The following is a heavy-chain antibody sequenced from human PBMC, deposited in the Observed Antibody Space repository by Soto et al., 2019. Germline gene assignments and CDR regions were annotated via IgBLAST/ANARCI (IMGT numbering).Heavy chain of an antibody. V-gene: IGHV3-30*18. J-gene: IGHJ6*02. Sequence: GGSLRLSFAASGFTFSSYGMHWVRQAPGKGLEWVAVISYDGSNKYYADSVKGRFTISRDNSKNTLYLQMNSLRAEDTAVYYCAKDRGIAAAGTNYYYYGMDXWGQGTTVTVS. CDR3: AKDRGIAAAGTNYYYYGMDX. CDR2: ISYDGSNK. CDR1: GFTFSSYG. D-gene: IGHD6-13*01.